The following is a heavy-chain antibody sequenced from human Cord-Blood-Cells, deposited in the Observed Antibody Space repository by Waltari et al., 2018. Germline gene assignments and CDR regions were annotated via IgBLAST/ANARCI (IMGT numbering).Heavy chain of an antibody. J-gene: IGHJ4*02. CDR3: ARARNWGGGYLDY. CDR2: IYYSGST. V-gene: IGHV4-59*01. Sequence: QVQLQESGPGLVKPSETLSLTCTVSGGSISSYYWSWIRQPPGKGLEWIGYIYYSGSTNFNPSLKSGVTIAVDTAKNQFSLKLSSVTAAGTAVYDCARARNWGGGYLDYWGQGTLVTVSS. D-gene: IGHD7-27*01. CDR1: GGSISSYY.